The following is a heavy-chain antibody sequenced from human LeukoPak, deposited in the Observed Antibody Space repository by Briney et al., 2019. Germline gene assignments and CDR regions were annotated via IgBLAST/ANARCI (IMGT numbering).Heavy chain of an antibody. V-gene: IGHV4-61*01. CDR3: ARDPRSSGYCSGGSCSDWFDP. CDR1: GGSVSRGSYY. Sequence: SETLSLTCTVSGGSVSRGSYYWSWIRQPPGKGLEWIGYIYYSGSTNYNPSLKSRVTISVDTSKKQFSLKLSSVTAADTAVYYCARDPRSSGYCSGGSCSDWFDPWGQGTLVTVSS. CDR2: IYYSGST. J-gene: IGHJ5*02. D-gene: IGHD2-15*01.